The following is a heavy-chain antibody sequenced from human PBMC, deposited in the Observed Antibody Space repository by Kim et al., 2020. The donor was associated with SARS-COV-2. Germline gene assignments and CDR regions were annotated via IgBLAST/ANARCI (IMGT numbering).Heavy chain of an antibody. J-gene: IGHJ4*01. Sequence: GGSLRLSCAASGFAFSGFWMHWVRQAPGTGLEWVSGIKTDGSITRYADSVRGRFTISRDNAKNTLYLQMESLRREDTAVYYCVRDVTCSVDYSGHGTLVT. CDR2: IKTDGSIT. CDR3: VRDVTCSVDY. D-gene: IGHD3-10*02. V-gene: IGHV3-74*01. CDR1: GFAFSGFW.